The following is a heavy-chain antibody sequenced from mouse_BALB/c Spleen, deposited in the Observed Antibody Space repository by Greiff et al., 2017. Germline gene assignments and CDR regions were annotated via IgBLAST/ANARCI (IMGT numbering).Heavy chain of an antibody. CDR3: ARGRITGYAMDY. CDR1: GFTFSSYG. J-gene: IGHJ4*01. Sequence: EVKVVESGGGLVQPGGSLKLSCAASGFTFSSYGMSWVRQTPDKRLELVATINSNGGSTYYPDSVKGRFTISRDNAKNTLYLQMSSLKSEDTAMYYCARGRITGYAMDYWGQGTSVTVSS. V-gene: IGHV5-6-3*01. D-gene: IGHD1-1*01. CDR2: INSNGGST.